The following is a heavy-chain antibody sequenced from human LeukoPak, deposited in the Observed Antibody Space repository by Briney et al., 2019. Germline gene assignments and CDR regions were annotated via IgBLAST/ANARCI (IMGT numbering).Heavy chain of an antibody. D-gene: IGHD2-15*01. CDR2: IYTGGSA. CDR1: ALSVGSNF. J-gene: IGHJ4*02. V-gene: IGHV3-66*01. CDR3: AKGLGTNYGGYCTGGSCPVF. Sequence: GGSLRLSCVDSALSVGSNFMSWVRQAPGKGLEWVSAIYTGGSAYFADSVKGRFTISRDYSDNTVFLQMNSLRVEDTAVYYCAKGLGTNYGGYCTGGSCPVFWGQGTLVTVSS.